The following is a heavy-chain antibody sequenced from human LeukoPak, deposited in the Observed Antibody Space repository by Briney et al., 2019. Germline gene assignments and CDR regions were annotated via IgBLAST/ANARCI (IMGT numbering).Heavy chain of an antibody. CDR2: IKEDGSEK. D-gene: IGHD3-10*01. V-gene: IGHV3-7*01. CDR1: GFTFSSNW. Sequence: GGSLRLSCAASGFTFSSNWRSWVGKAPGRGREWVANIKEDGSEKYYVDSVKGRFTISRDNAKNSLYLQMNSLRAEDTAVYYCARNVPGSYPDYWGQGTLVTVSS. J-gene: IGHJ4*02. CDR3: ARNVPGSYPDY.